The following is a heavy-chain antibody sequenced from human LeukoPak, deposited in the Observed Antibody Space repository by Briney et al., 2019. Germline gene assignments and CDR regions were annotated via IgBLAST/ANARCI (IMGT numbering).Heavy chain of an antibody. J-gene: IGHJ4*02. CDR3: AKDRTYMLRGTVTD. V-gene: IGHV3-9*01. D-gene: IGHD3-10*01. CDR2: IGWNSGTR. Sequence: GGSLRLSCAASGFTFEDYAMHWVRQSPGKGLEWVSSIGWNSGTRGYADSVKGRFTISRDNAKNSLYLQMNSLRSEDTAFYYCAKDRTYMLRGTVTDWGQGTLVTVSS. CDR1: GFTFEDYA.